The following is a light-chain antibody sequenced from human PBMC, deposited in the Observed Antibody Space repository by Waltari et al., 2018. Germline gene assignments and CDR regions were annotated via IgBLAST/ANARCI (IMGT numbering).Light chain of an antibody. CDR1: SSDVGGYNY. J-gene: IGLJ2*01. CDR3: SSYTSSNTVI. CDR2: DVS. V-gene: IGLV2-14*01. Sequence: QSALTQPASVSGSPGQSITISCTGTSSDVGGYNYVSWYQQYPGKVPKLMIYDVSKWPSGVSIRFSGSKSGNTASLTISGLQAEDEADYYCSSYTSSNTVIFGGGTKLTVL.